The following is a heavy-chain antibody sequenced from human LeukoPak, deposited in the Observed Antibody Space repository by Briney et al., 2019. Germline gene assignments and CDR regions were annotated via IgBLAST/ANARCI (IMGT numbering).Heavy chain of an antibody. V-gene: IGHV1-18*01. D-gene: IGHD1-14*01. CDR1: GYTFTSYG. Sequence: GASVKVSCKASGYTFTSYGISWVRQAPGQGLEWMGWISAYNGNANYAQKLQGRVTMTTDTSTSTAYMELRSLRSDDTAVYYCARVTQGPADPSYYYGMDVWGQGTTVTVSS. CDR2: ISAYNGNA. J-gene: IGHJ6*02. CDR3: ARVTQGPADPSYYYGMDV.